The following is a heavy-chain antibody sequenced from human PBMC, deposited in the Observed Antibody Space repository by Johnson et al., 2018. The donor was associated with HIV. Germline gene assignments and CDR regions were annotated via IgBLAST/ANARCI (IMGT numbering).Heavy chain of an antibody. CDR3: AKCIWGRSLIDAFDI. J-gene: IGHJ3*02. CDR2: IHRGGST. CDR1: GFTFSSYA. D-gene: IGHD3-16*01. Sequence: QLVESGGGVVQPGRSLRLSCAASGFTFSSYAMHWVRQAPARGLEWLSVIHRGGSTAYADSVKGRFTVSRDTSKNTVYLHMNTLRAEDTAIYYCAKCIWGRSLIDAFDIWGQGTMVIVSS. V-gene: IGHV3-NL1*01.